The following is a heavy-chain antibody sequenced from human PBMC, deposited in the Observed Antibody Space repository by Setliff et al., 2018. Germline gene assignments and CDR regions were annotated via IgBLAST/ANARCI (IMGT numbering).Heavy chain of an antibody. CDR2: ISPYNGHT. Sequence: ASVKVSCKSSGFTFTDYGITWVRQVPGQGLEWMGWISPYNGHTNSAQKLQGRVTMTTDTSTNTAYMEVRSLTSDDTAVYYCARINFYVSSGYYYAPDHWGQGTLVTVSS. CDR1: GFTFTDYG. J-gene: IGHJ4*02. V-gene: IGHV1-18*01. CDR3: ARINFYVSSGYYYAPDH. D-gene: IGHD3-22*01.